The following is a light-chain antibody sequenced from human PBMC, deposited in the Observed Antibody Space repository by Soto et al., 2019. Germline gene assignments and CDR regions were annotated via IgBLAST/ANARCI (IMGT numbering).Light chain of an antibody. CDR1: QSVSSN. V-gene: IGKV3-15*01. J-gene: IGKJ1*01. Sequence: EIVMMQSPATPSVSPGERATLSCRASQSVSSNLAWYQQKPGQAPRLLIYGASTRATGIPARFSGSGSGTEFTLTISSLQSEDFAVYYCQQYNNWPPWTFGQGTKVDIK. CDR3: QQYNNWPPWT. CDR2: GAS.